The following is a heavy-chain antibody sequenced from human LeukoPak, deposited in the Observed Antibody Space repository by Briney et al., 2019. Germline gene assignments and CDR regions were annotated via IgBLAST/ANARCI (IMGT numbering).Heavy chain of an antibody. CDR3: ARDRRWLQLIGEYYYMDV. Sequence: GGSLRLSCAASGFTFSDYYMSWIRQAPGKGLEWVSYISSSGSTIYYADSVKGRFTISRDNAKNSLYLQMNSLRAEDTAVYYCARDRRWLQLIGEYYYMDVWGKGTTVTVSS. J-gene: IGHJ6*03. CDR1: GFTFSDYY. D-gene: IGHD5-24*01. CDR2: ISSSGSTI. V-gene: IGHV3-11*04.